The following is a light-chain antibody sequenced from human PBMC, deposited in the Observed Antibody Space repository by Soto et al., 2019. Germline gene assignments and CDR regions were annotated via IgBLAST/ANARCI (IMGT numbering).Light chain of an antibody. CDR2: DAS. Sequence: EIVLTQSPATLSLSPGERATLSCRASQSVSSYLAWYQQKPGQAPRLLIYDASNRATGITARFSGSGSVTDFTLTISSLEPEDCAVYYCQQRSNWPLTFGGGTKVEIK. CDR3: QQRSNWPLT. CDR1: QSVSSY. J-gene: IGKJ4*01. V-gene: IGKV3-11*01.